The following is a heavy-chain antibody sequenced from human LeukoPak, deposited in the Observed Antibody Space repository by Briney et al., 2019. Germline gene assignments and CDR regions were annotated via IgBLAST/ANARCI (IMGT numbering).Heavy chain of an antibody. J-gene: IGHJ5*02. Sequence: GGSLRLSCAASGFTFSLYSMNWVRQAPGKGLEWVSYISRNTSTIYYADSVKGRFTISRGNAKNSLYLQMNSLRAEDTAVYYCAREAAVGGHYWFDPWGQGTLVTVSS. D-gene: IGHD6-19*01. CDR3: AREAAVGGHYWFDP. V-gene: IGHV3-48*04. CDR2: ISRNTSTI. CDR1: GFTFSLYS.